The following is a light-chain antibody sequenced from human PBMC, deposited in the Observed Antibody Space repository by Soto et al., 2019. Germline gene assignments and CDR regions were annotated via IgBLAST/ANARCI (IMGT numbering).Light chain of an antibody. Sequence: EVVLTQSPVTLSLSPGERATLSCRASQSVSSYLAWYQQKPGQAPRLLIYDVSNRATGIPARFSGSGSGTDFTLTISSLVPEDCAVYYCQQRNNWQVTFGQGTRLEMK. CDR1: QSVSSY. CDR2: DVS. J-gene: IGKJ5*01. CDR3: QQRNNWQVT. V-gene: IGKV3-11*01.